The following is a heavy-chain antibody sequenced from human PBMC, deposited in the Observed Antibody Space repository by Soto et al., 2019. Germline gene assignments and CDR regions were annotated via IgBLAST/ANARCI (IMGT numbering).Heavy chain of an antibody. CDR1: GYPFTTYY. Sequence: ASVKVSCKVSGYPFTTYYIHWVRQAPGQGLEWMGWIDPRSGGTVYEQKFQGRVTMTRDTSISTVYMDLSGLTSDDTALYYCATDDYGIFPYWGRGSLVTVSS. CDR2: IDPRSGGT. CDR3: ATDDYGIFPY. V-gene: IGHV1-2*02. D-gene: IGHD3-10*01. J-gene: IGHJ4*02.